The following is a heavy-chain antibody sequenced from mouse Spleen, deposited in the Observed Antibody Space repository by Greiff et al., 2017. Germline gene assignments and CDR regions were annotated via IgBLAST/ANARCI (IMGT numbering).Heavy chain of an antibody. D-gene: IGHD2-10*02. Sequence: QVQLKQSGPGLVQPSQSLSITCTVSGFSLTSYGVHWVRQSPGKGLEWLGVIWRGGSTDYNAAFMSRLSITKDNSKSQVFFKMNSLQADDTAIYYCAKEGYGNPYYYAMDYWGQGTSVTVSS. J-gene: IGHJ4*01. CDR2: IWRGGST. CDR3: AKEGYGNPYYYAMDY. CDR1: GFSLTSYG. V-gene: IGHV2-5*01.